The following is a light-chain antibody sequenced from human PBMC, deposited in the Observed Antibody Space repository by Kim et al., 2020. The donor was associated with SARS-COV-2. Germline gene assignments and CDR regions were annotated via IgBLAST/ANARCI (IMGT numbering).Light chain of an antibody. V-gene: IGKV3-15*01. CDR1: QSVSSH. J-gene: IGKJ2*01. Sequence: EIEMTQSPPILSASPGERATLSCRASQSVSSHLEWYQQRPGQPPRLLIYGASTRATGIPARFSGSGSGTEFTLTISSLQSEDFAIYFCQQYSDWPPGDTFGQGTKLEI. CDR2: GAS. CDR3: QQYSDWPPGDT.